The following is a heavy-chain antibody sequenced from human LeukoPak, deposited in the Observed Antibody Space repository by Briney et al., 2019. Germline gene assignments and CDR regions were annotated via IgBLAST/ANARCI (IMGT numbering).Heavy chain of an antibody. J-gene: IGHJ4*02. CDR1: GGSISSGGYS. Sequence: SETLSLTCAVSGGSISSGGYSWSWIRQPPGKGLEWIGYIYHSGSTYYNPSLKSRVTISVDRSKNQFSLKLSSVTAADTAVYYCARRGSYYYDSSGYYFDYWGQGTLVTVSS. CDR3: ARRGSYYYDSSGYYFDY. V-gene: IGHV4-30-2*01. D-gene: IGHD3-22*01. CDR2: IYHSGST.